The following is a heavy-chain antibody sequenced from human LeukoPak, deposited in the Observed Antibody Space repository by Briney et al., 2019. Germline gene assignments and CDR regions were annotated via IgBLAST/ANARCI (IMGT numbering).Heavy chain of an antibody. D-gene: IGHD3-22*01. CDR2: INPSCGST. CDR3: ARGYYYDSSGYFTFWY. J-gene: IGHJ4*02. Sequence: ASVKFSCKASGYTFTSYYMHWVRQAPGQGLEWMGIINPSCGSTSYAQKFQGRVTMTRDTSTSTVYMELSSLRSEDTAVYYCARGYYYDSSGYFTFWYWGQGTLVTVSS. V-gene: IGHV1-46*01. CDR1: GYTFTSYY.